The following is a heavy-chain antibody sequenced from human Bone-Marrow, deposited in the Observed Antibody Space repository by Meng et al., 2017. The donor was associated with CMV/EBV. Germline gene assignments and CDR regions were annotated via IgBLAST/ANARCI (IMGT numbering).Heavy chain of an antibody. J-gene: IGHJ6*02. V-gene: IGHV2-5*01. CDR3: AHSEGFRIDNSYCYYYGMDV. D-gene: IGHD1-1*01. CDR2: IHWNDDK. CDR1: GFSLTTSGVG. Sequence: SGPTLVKPSQTLTLTCTLSGFSLTTSGVGVGWIRQPPGKALEWLALIHWNDDKRYNPSLQSRLTVTKDTSKNQVVLTMTNMDPVDTGTYYCAHSEGFRIDNSYCYYYGMDVWGQGTTVTVSS.